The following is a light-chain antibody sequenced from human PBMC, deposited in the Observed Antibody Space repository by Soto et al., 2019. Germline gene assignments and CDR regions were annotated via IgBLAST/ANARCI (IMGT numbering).Light chain of an antibody. CDR2: AAS. CDR3: QQYNLYPLT. Sequence: DVQMTQSPSSLSASVGDRVTSTCRAGEDINGWLAWYQQKPGTDPKSLIYAASILQTGVPSRFSGSGAGTDFTLTINSLQPEDSETSYCQQYNLYPLTFGGGTKEEIK. J-gene: IGKJ4*01. V-gene: IGKV1D-16*01. CDR1: EDINGW.